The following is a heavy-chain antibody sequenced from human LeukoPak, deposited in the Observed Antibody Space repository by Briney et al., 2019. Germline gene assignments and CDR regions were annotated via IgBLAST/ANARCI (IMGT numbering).Heavy chain of an antibody. CDR2: IYPGDSDT. CDR1: GYSFTSYW. Sequence: GESLKISCKGSGYSFTSYWIGWVRQMPGKGPEWMGIIYPGDSDTRYSPSFQGQVTISADKSISTAYLQWSSLKASDTAMYYCARVQIAAANTGKEDWFDPWGQGTLVTVSS. J-gene: IGHJ5*02. D-gene: IGHD6-13*01. CDR3: ARVQIAAANTGKEDWFDP. V-gene: IGHV5-51*01.